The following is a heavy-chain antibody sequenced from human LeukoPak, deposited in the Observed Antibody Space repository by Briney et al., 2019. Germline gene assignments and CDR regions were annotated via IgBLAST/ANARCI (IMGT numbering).Heavy chain of an antibody. D-gene: IGHD3-16*02. CDR1: GFTFSSYE. CDR3: ARGMGLHLGELSFYYYYYMDV. V-gene: IGHV3-48*03. J-gene: IGHJ6*03. CDR2: ISSSGSTI. Sequence: GGSLRLSCAASGFTFSSYEMNWVRQAPGKGLEWVSYISSSGSTIYQADSVKGRFTISRDKAKNSLYLQMNSLRAEDTAVYYCARGMGLHLGELSFYYYYYMDVWGKGTTVTISS.